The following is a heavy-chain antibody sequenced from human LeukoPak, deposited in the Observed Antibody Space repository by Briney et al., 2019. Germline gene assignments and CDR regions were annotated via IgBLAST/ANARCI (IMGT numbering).Heavy chain of an antibody. Sequence: AGGSLRLSCAASGFTLDDYAMQWVRQAPGKGLEWVSLISGDGGSTYYADSVKGRFTISRDNSKNSLYLQMNSLRTEDTALYYCAKSLRYSGSYYSNYYYYGMDVWGQGTTVTVSS. J-gene: IGHJ6*02. CDR3: AKSLRYSGSYYSNYYYYGMDV. V-gene: IGHV3-43*02. CDR1: GFTLDDYA. D-gene: IGHD1-26*01. CDR2: ISGDGGST.